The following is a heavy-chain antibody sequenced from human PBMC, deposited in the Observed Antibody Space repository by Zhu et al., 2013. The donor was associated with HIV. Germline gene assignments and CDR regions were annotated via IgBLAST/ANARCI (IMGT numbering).Heavy chain of an antibody. CDR3: ARDGDGGFNDFDI. CDR2: ITPDSGET. Sequence: QVQLVQSGPEMKKAGASLKVSCTASGYTFTAYGVAWVRQAPGQGLEWLGWITPDSGETRYPPKFQGRVTMTRDTSINTVYMAVSGLTSDDTAMYYCARDGDGGFNDFDIWGQGTLVTVSS. CDR1: GYTFTAYG. V-gene: IGHV1-2*02. D-gene: IGHD3-10*01. J-gene: IGHJ3*02.